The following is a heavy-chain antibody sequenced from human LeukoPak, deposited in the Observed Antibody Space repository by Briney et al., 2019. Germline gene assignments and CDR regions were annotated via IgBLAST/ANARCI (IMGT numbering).Heavy chain of an antibody. D-gene: IGHD1-26*01. CDR1: GFTFSTYG. CDR3: AKIVGANEAC. V-gene: IGHV3-30*02. CDR2: IRYDGSNK. J-gene: IGHJ3*01. Sequence: GGSLKLSCAASGFTFSTYGMHWVRQGPRKGLEWVAFIRYDGSNKYYADSVKGRFTISRDNSKNTLHLQMNSLRAEDTAVYYCAKIVGANEACWGQGTMVTVSS.